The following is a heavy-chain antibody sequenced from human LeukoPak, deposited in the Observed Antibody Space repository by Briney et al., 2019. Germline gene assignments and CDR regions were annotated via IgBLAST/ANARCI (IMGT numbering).Heavy chain of an antibody. D-gene: IGHD1-26*01. J-gene: IGHJ6*03. CDR3: ARVTAGATTLNYYYYCMDV. V-gene: IGHV3-21*01. CDR1: GFAFYSCT. Sequence: GGSLRLSCVGSGFAFYSCTITWVRQAPGKGLEWVTPITSSSANRQYADSVSCRFTISRDNAKNSLYLQMNSLGAEGTAVYHCARVTAGATTLNYYYYCMDVWGKGTTVTVSS. CDR2: ITSSSANR.